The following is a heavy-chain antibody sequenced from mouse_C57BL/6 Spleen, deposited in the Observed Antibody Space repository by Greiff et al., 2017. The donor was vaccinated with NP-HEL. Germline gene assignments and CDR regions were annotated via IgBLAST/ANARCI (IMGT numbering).Heavy chain of an antibody. CDR3: AREEDYAWYFDV. J-gene: IGHJ1*03. CDR2: IYPGDGDT. Sequence: VQLQQSGAELVKPGASVKISCKASGYAFSSYWMNWVKQRPGKGLEWIGQIYPGDGDTNYNGKFKGKATLTADKSSSTAYMQLSSLTSEDSAVYFCAREEDYAWYFDVWGTGTTVTVSS. D-gene: IGHD2-4*01. V-gene: IGHV1-80*01. CDR1: GYAFSSYW.